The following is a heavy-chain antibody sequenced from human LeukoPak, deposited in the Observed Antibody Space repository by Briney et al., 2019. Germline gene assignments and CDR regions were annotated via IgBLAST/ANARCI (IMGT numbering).Heavy chain of an antibody. Sequence: PGGSLRLSCAASGFTVSSNHMTWVRQAPGKGLEWVSIIYSGGTTYYADSVKGRFTISRDNSKNTLYLQMNSLRTDDTAVYYCAKDTPLCYFDYWGQGTLVTVSS. CDR3: AKDTPLCYFDY. CDR1: GFTVSSNH. CDR2: IYSGGTT. V-gene: IGHV3-53*05. J-gene: IGHJ4*02. D-gene: IGHD3-16*01.